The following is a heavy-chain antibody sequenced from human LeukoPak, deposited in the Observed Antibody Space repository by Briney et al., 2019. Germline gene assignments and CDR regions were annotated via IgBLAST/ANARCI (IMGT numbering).Heavy chain of an antibody. D-gene: IGHD2-2*01. Sequence: GGSLRLSCAASGFTFSAYWMHWVRQAPGKGLEWVSGISWNSGSIGYADSVKGRFTISRDNAKNSLYLQMNSLRAEDMALYYCAKDTQYSLYQLLPYDAFDIWGQGTMVTVSS. CDR2: ISWNSGSI. V-gene: IGHV3-9*03. CDR1: GFTFSAYW. CDR3: AKDTQYSLYQLLPYDAFDI. J-gene: IGHJ3*02.